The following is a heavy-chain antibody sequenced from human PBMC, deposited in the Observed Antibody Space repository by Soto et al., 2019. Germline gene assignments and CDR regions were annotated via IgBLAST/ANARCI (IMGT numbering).Heavy chain of an antibody. V-gene: IGHV4-4*02. CDR2: IHDSGST. J-gene: IGHJ6*02. CDR1: GASIGTSNW. CDR3: ARHINCGGDCYYRYYYYYGMDV. D-gene: IGHD2-21*02. Sequence: PSETLSLTCAVSGASIGTSNWWSWVRQSPGKGLEWIGEIHDSGSTYYNPSLKSRVTISLDTSKNQFSLKLSSVTAADTAVYYCARHINCGGDCYYRYYYYYGMDVWGQGTTVTVSS.